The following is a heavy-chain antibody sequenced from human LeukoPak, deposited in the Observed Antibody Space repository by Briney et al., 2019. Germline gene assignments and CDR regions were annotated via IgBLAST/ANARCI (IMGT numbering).Heavy chain of an antibody. CDR2: INPSGGST. Sequence: ASVKVSCKASGYTFTSYYMHWVRQAPGQGLEWMGIINPSGGSTSYAQKFQGRVTITTDESTSTAHMELSSLRSEDTAVYYCAREAYDGYFDYWGQGTLVTVSS. CDR1: GYTFTSYY. CDR3: AREAYDGYFDY. V-gene: IGHV1-46*01. J-gene: IGHJ4*02. D-gene: IGHD3-22*01.